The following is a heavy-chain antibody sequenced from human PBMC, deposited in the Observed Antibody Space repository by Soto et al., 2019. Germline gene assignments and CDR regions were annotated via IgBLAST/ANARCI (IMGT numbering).Heavy chain of an antibody. CDR3: AVGRVAARNYYYYYMDV. J-gene: IGHJ6*03. V-gene: IGHV1-69*02. CDR1: GGTFSSYT. D-gene: IGHD6-6*01. CDR2: IIPILGIA. Sequence: ASVKVSCKASGGTFSSYTISWVRQAPGQGLEWMGRIIPILGIANYAQKFQGRVTITADKSTSTAYMELSSLRSEDTAVYYCAVGRVAARNYYYYYMDVWGKGTTVTVSS.